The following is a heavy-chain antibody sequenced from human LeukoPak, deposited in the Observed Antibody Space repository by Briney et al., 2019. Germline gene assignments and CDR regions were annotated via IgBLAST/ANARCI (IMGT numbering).Heavy chain of an antibody. CDR2: INPNSGGT. Sequence: ASVKVSCKASGYTFTGYYMHWVRQAPGQGLEWMGWINPNSGGTNYAQKFQGRVTMTRDTSISTAYMELSRLRSDDTAVYYCARGGIVVVPAAKGSWFDPWGQGTLVTVSS. D-gene: IGHD2-2*01. CDR3: ARGGIVVVPAAKGSWFDP. J-gene: IGHJ5*02. V-gene: IGHV1-2*02. CDR1: GYTFTGYY.